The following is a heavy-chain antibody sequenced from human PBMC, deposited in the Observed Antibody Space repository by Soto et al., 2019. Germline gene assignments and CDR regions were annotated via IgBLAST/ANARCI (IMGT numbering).Heavy chain of an antibody. CDR3: TTGGIAAAGHDAFDI. Sequence: GSLRLSCAASGFTFSNAWMSWVRQAPGKGLEWVGRIKSKTDGGTTDYAAPVKGRFTISRDDSKNTLYLQMNSLKTEDTAVYYCTTGGIAAAGHDAFDIWGQGTMVTVSS. CDR1: GFTFSNAW. CDR2: IKSKTDGGTT. J-gene: IGHJ3*02. V-gene: IGHV3-15*01. D-gene: IGHD6-13*01.